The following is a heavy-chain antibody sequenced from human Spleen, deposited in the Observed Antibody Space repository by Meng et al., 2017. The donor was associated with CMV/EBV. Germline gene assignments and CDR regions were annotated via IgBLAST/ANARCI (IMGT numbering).Heavy chain of an antibody. Sequence: VSGGSVSSGSYHWNWIRQPPGKGLEWIGYVYNTGNTNYNPSLKSRVTISVDTSKNQFSLKLSSVTTADAAVYYCARGTITIFGVVDPWGQGTLVTVSS. D-gene: IGHD3-3*01. J-gene: IGHJ5*02. CDR2: VYNTGNT. V-gene: IGHV4-61*01. CDR1: GGSVSSGSYH. CDR3: ARGTITIFGVVDP.